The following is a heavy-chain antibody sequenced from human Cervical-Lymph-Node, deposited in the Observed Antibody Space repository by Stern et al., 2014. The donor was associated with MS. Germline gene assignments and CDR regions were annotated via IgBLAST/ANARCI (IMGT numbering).Heavy chain of an antibody. V-gene: IGHV1-46*01. CDR1: GYTFTNYY. J-gene: IGHJ4*02. D-gene: IGHD3-16*01. CDR2: INPNGSVT. CDR3: TRAVGGVGRE. Sequence: MQLVESGPEVKKPGASVMVSCKTSGYTFTNYYIHWVRQAPGQGLEWMGIINPNGSVTASAQKFQGRLTMTRDTSTTTVYKRLITLTSEDTAMYYCTRAVGGVGREWGQGTLVFVSS.